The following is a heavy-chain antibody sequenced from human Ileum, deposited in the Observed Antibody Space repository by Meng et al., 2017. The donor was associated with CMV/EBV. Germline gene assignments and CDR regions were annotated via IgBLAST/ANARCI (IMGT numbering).Heavy chain of an antibody. CDR3: ARDRNYDSSGPYY. CDR2: IKSDGTER. V-gene: IGHV3-7*01. J-gene: IGHJ4*02. CDR1: AFTFSDYW. D-gene: IGHD3-22*01. Sequence: GESLKISCITSAFTFSDYWMTWVRQAPGKGLEWVANIKSDGTERNYVDSLKGRFTISRDNDKNSLYLQVNSLRVEDTAVYYCARDRNYDSSGPYYWGQGTLVTVSS.